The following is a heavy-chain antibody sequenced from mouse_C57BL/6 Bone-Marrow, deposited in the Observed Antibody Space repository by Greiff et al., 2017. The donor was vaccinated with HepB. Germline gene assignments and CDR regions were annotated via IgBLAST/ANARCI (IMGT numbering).Heavy chain of an antibody. CDR3: ASTTVDWYFDV. J-gene: IGHJ1*03. CDR1: GYTFTSYW. V-gene: IGHV1-64*01. Sequence: VQLQQPGAELVKPGASVKLSCKASGYTFTSYWMHWVKQRPGQGLEWIGMIHPNSGSTNYNEKFKSKATLTVDKSSSTAYMQLSSLTSEDSAVYYCASTTVDWYFDVWGTGTTVTVSS. CDR2: IHPNSGST. D-gene: IGHD2-13*01.